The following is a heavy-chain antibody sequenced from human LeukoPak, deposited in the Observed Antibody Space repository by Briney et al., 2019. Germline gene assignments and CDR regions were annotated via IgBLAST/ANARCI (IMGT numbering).Heavy chain of an antibody. D-gene: IGHD1-1*01. J-gene: IGHJ4*02. CDR1: GGSVSSGNYY. CDR3: ARGIRTGYGY. V-gene: IGHV4-61*01. Sequence: PSETLPLTCSVSGGSVSSGNYYWSWIRQPPGKGLEWIGHVDYSGSTSYNPSLKRRVTISLDTSKNQFSLKVMYLTAADTAVYYCARGIRTGYGYWGQGTLVTVSS. CDR2: VDYSGST.